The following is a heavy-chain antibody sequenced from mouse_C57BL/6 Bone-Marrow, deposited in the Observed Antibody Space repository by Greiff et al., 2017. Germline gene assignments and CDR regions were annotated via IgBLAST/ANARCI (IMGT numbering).Heavy chain of an antibody. CDR1: GYNFNDDY. D-gene: IGHD2-4*01. V-gene: IGHV14-4*01. CDR2: IDPENGDT. CDR3: ATGMITTGGYFDY. J-gene: IGHJ2*01. Sequence: EVQLQQSGAELVRPGASVKLSCTASGYNFNDDYMTWVKQRPEQGLEWIGWIDPENGDTEYASKFQGKATITADTSSNTAYLQLSSLTSEDSAVYYCATGMITTGGYFDYWGQGTTLTVSS.